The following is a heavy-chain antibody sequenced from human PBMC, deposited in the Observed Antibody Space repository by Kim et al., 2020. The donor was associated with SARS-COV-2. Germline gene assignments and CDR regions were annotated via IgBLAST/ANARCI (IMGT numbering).Heavy chain of an antibody. CDR1: GFTFSSYG. Sequence: GGSLRLSCAASGFTFSSYGMHWVRQAPGKGLEWVAVISYDGSNKYYADSVKGRFTISKDNSKNTLYLQMNSLRAEDTAVYYCAKDRIVGATTGPSYWGQGTLVTVSS. CDR3: AKDRIVGATTGPSY. CDR2: ISYDGSNK. V-gene: IGHV3-30*18. D-gene: IGHD1-26*01. J-gene: IGHJ4*02.